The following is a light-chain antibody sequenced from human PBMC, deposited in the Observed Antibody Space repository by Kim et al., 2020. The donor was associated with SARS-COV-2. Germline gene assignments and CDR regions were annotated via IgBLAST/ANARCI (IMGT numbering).Light chain of an antibody. CDR3: QQRTNWPIT. CDR2: DAS. V-gene: IGKV3-11*01. CDR1: QSVSSY. J-gene: IGKJ5*01. Sequence: MSPGERATRSCRASQSVSSYLAWFQQKPGQAPRLLIYDASNRATGIPARFSGSGSGTDFTLTISSLEPEDFAVYYCQQRTNWPITFGQGTRLEIK.